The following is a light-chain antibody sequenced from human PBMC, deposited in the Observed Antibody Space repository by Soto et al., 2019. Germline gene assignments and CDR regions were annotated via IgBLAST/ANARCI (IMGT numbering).Light chain of an antibody. CDR3: QTWGTGIVV. CDR2: VNSDGSH. V-gene: IGLV4-69*01. Sequence: QLVLIQSPSASASLGASVKLTCTLSSGHSSYAIAWHQQQPEKGPRYLMKVNSDGSHSKGDGIPDRFSGSSSGAERYLTISSLQSEDEADYYCQTWGTGIVVFGGGTKVTVL. CDR1: SGHSSYA. J-gene: IGLJ2*01.